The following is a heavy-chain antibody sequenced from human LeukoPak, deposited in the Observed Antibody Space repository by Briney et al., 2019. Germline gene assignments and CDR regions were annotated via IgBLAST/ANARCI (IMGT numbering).Heavy chain of an antibody. CDR3: AKGPTDSCWEKLHD. D-gene: IGHD1-26*01. CDR1: GFTVTTLA. V-gene: IGHV3-23*01. CDR2: IGESDGRT. Sequence: GGSLRLSCAASGFTVTTLAMTWVRQAPGKGLEWVSVIGESDGRTYYADSVKGRFTISRDESKNTLYLQTNSLRAEDTAVYYCAKGPTDSCWEKLHDWGQGTLVTVSS. J-gene: IGHJ4*02.